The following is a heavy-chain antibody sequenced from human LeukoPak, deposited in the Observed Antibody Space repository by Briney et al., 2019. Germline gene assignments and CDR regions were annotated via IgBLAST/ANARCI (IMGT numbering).Heavy chain of an antibody. V-gene: IGHV3-23*01. J-gene: IGHJ4*02. D-gene: IGHD4-23*01. CDR2: ISGSGGST. Sequence: GGSLRLSCAASGFTFSSYGMSWVRQAPGKGLEWVSAISGSGGSTYYADSVKGRFTISRDSSKNTLYLQMNSLKTEDTAIYYCARGARKGDDYGGFFDYWGQGTLVTVSS. CDR1: GFTFSSYG. CDR3: ARGARKGDDYGGFFDY.